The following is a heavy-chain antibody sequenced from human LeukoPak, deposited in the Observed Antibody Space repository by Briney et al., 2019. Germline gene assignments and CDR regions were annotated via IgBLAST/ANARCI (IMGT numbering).Heavy chain of an antibody. V-gene: IGHV4-4*02. CDR2: IYHSGSP. CDR1: GGSISSNNW. Sequence: PSETLSLTCAVSGGSISSNNWWGWVRQPPGKGLEWIGEIYHSGSPNYNPSLKSRVTISVDKSRNHFSLNLSSVTAADTAVYYCARSVGLYDNSNYYSGDFDYWGQGTLVTVPS. CDR3: ARSVGLYDNSNYYSGDFDY. D-gene: IGHD3-22*01. J-gene: IGHJ4*02.